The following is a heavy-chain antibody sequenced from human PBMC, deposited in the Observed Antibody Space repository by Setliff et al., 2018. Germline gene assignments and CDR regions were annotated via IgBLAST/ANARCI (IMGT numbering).Heavy chain of an antibody. CDR2: INYYGSIFNDGTTYST. CDR3: ARNPDFLQYSFDL. CDR1: GGSISSSTFY. Sequence: SETLSLTCTVSGGSISSSTFYWGWIRQPPGKGLEWIGSINYYGSIFNDGTTYSTYYNPSLKSRVTISIDTSKSQFPLKLSSVTAADTALYYCARNPDFLQYSFDLWGRGTLVTVSS. D-gene: IGHD6-6*01. J-gene: IGHJ2*01. V-gene: IGHV4-39*06.